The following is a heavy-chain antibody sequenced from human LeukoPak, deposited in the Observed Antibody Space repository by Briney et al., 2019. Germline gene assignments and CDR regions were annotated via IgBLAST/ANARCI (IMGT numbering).Heavy chain of an antibody. J-gene: IGHJ3*02. CDR3: ARGLSLLIHLWFADAFDI. D-gene: IGHD5-18*01. CDR2: ISFDGNNK. Sequence: GGSLRLSFAASGFTFSSYAMHWVRQAPGRGLDWVAVISFDGNNKYYADSVKGRFTISRDNSKNTFYLQMNSLISDDTAVYYCARGLSLLIHLWFADAFDIWGQGTMVTVSS. V-gene: IGHV3-30-3*01. CDR1: GFTFSSYA.